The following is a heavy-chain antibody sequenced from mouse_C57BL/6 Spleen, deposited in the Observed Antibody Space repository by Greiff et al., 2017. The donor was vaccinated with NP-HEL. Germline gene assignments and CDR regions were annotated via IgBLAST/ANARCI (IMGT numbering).Heavy chain of an antibody. CDR2: ISYDGSN. Sequence: DVKLQESGPGLVKPSQSLSLTCSVTGYSITSGYYWNWIRQFPGNKLEWMGYISYDGSNNYNPSLKNRISITRDTSKNQFFLKLNSVTTEDTATYYCARAVYDYFDYWGQGTTLTVSS. CDR1: GYSITSGYY. J-gene: IGHJ2*01. CDR3: ARAVYDYFDY. V-gene: IGHV3-6*01. D-gene: IGHD2-3*01.